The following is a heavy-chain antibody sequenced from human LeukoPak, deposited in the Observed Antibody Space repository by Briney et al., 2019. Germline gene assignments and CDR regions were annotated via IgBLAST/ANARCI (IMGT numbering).Heavy chain of an antibody. CDR2: ISSSSTTI. J-gene: IGHJ4*02. V-gene: IGHV3-48*01. CDR3: ALIAVDWQQPFDY. Sequence: GGSLRLSCAAYGFSFSRYTMSWVRQAPGKGLEWISYISSSSTTIKYADSVKGRFIISRDNAKNSVYLQMNSLRAEDTAVYYCALIAVDWQQPFDYWGQGTLVTVSS. CDR1: GFSFSRYT. D-gene: IGHD6-13*01.